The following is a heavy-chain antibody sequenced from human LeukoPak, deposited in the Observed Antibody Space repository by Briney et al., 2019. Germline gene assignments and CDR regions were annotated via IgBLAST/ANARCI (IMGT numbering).Heavy chain of an antibody. D-gene: IGHD1-26*01. V-gene: IGHV3-21*01. CDR1: GFTFSSYS. CDR3: ARDRAGATGAFDI. J-gene: IGHJ3*02. Sequence: GGSLRLSCAASGFTFSSYSMNWVRQAPGKGLEWVSSISSSSSYIYYADSVKGRFTISRDNAKKSLYLQMNSLRAEDTAVYYCARDRAGATGAFDIWGQGTMVTVSS. CDR2: ISSSSSYI.